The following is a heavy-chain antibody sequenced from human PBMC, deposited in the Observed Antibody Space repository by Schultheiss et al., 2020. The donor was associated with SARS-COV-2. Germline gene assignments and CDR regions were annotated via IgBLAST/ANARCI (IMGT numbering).Heavy chain of an antibody. Sequence: SQTLSLTCTVSGGSISSYYWDWIRQPPWKGLEWIGSAHHTGRTYYNPSLKSRVTISVDTSKNQFSLKLSSVTAADTAVYYCARDGGVMVRGVTTKYFDYWGQGTLVTVAS. CDR1: GGSISSYY. CDR3: ARDGGVMVRGVTTKYFDY. V-gene: IGHV4-39*07. D-gene: IGHD3-10*01. J-gene: IGHJ4*02. CDR2: AHHTGRT.